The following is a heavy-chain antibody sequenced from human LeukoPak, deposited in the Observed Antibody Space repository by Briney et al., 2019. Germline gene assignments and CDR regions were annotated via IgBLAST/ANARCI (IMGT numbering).Heavy chain of an antibody. CDR2: IIPIFGTA. CDR3: ASGLAVAGRSRGVYFDY. D-gene: IGHD6-19*01. CDR1: GGTFSSYA. V-gene: IGHV1-69*13. Sequence: SVKVSCKASGGTFSSYAISWVRQAPGQGLEWMGGIIPIFGTANYAQKFQGRVTITADESTSTAYMELSSLRSEDTAVYYCASGLAVAGRSRGVYFDYWGQGTLVTVSS. J-gene: IGHJ4*02.